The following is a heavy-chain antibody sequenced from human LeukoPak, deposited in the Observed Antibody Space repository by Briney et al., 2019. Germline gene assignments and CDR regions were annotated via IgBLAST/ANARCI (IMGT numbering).Heavy chain of an antibody. CDR3: ASNEIAARPALGYYYYYMDV. J-gene: IGHJ6*03. CDR1: GGTFSSYA. D-gene: IGHD6-6*01. CDR2: IIPIFGTA. V-gene: IGHV1-69*05. Sequence: GASVKVSCTASGGTFSSYAISWVRQAPGQGLEWMGGIIPIFGTANYAQKFQGRVTITTDESTSTAYMELSSLRSEDTAVYYCASNEIAARPALGYYYYYMDVWGKGTTVTVSS.